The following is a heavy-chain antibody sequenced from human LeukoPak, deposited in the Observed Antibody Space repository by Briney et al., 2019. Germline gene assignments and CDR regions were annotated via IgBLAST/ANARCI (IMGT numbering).Heavy chain of an antibody. CDR1: GYTFTSYG. V-gene: IGHV1-18*01. CDR2: ISAYNGNT. J-gene: IGHJ3*02. CDR3: ARVRFEWFGTRDAFDI. Sequence: ASVKVSCKASGYTFTSYGISWVRQAPGQGLEWMGWISAYNGNTNYAQKLQGRVTMTTDTSTSTAYMELRSLRSDDTAVYYCARVRFEWFGTRDAFDIWGQGTMVTVSS. D-gene: IGHD3-10*01.